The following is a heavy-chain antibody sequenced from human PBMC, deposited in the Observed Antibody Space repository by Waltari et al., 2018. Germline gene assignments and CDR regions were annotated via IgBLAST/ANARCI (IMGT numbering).Heavy chain of an antibody. J-gene: IGHJ4*02. D-gene: IGHD1-26*01. CDR2: MNPNSGNT. V-gene: IGHV1-8*03. CDR3: ATGWSDGGATLGVDY. Sequence: CKASGYTFTSYDINWVRQATGQGLEWMGWMNPNSGNTGYAQKFQGRVTITRNTSISTAYMELSSLRSEDTAVYYCATGWSDGGATLGVDYWGQGTLVTVSS. CDR1: GYTFTSYD.